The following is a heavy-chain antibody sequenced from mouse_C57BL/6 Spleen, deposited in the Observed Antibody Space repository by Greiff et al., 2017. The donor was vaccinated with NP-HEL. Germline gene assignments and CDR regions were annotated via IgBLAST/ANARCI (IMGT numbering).Heavy chain of an antibody. CDR2: IDPETGGT. CDR3: TRRSLFTTVVDYAMDY. CDR1: GYTFTDYE. D-gene: IGHD1-1*01. Sequence: VQLQQSGAELVRPGASVTLSCKASGYTFTDYEMHWVKQTPVHGLEWIGAIDPETGGTAYNQKFKGKAILTADKSSSTAYMELRSLTSEDSAVYYCTRRSLFTTVVDYAMDYWGQGTSVTVSS. V-gene: IGHV1-15*01. J-gene: IGHJ4*01.